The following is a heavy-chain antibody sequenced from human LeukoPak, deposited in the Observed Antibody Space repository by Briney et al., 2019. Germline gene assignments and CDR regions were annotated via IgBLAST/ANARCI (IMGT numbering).Heavy chain of an antibody. J-gene: IGHJ4*02. D-gene: IGHD6-19*01. Sequence: GGSLRLSCAASGLTFSSYAMHWVRQAPGKGLEWVAVISYDGSNKYYADSVKGRFTISRDNSKSTLYLQMNSLKTEDTAVYYCTRSSGWTDYWGQGTLVTVSS. CDR2: ISYDGSNK. V-gene: IGHV3-30*04. CDR3: TRSSGWTDY. CDR1: GLTFSSYA.